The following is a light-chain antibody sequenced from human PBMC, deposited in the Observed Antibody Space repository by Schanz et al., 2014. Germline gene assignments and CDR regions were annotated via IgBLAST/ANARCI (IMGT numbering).Light chain of an antibody. CDR1: QSLLHSDGNTY. Sequence: DIVMTQTAISLSVTPGQPASISCKSSQSLLHSDGNTYLYWYLQKPGQPPQLLIYEVSKRFSGVSDRFSGSGSGTDFTLKISRVEAADVGVFYCMQGLQTPLTFGQGTKVDIK. CDR3: MQGLQTPLT. J-gene: IGKJ1*01. V-gene: IGKV2D-29*01. CDR2: EVS.